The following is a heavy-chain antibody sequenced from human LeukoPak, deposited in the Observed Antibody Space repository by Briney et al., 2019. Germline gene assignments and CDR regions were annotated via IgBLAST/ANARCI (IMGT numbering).Heavy chain of an antibody. D-gene: IGHD2-2*03. CDR2: IYYSGST. J-gene: IGHJ4*02. Sequence: SETLSLTCTVSGGSISSSSYYWGWIRQPPGKGLEWIGSIYYSGSTYYNPSLKSRVTISVDTSKNQFSLKLSSVTAADTAVYYCARRGYCSSTSCPPGRWGQGTLVTVSS. CDR1: GGSISSSSYY. CDR3: ARRGYCSSTSCPPGR. V-gene: IGHV4-39*01.